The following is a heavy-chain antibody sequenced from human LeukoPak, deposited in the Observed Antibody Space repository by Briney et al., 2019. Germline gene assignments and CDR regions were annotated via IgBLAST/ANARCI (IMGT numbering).Heavy chain of an antibody. V-gene: IGHV1-3*01. CDR1: GYTFTSYA. Sequence: ASVKVSCKASGYTFTSYAMHWVRQAPGQRLEWMGWINAGNGNTKYSQKFQGRVTITRDTSASTAYMELSSLRSEDTAVYYCASSARTVTTGYYYYYYGMDVWGQGTTVTVSS. CDR2: INAGNGNT. D-gene: IGHD4-17*01. J-gene: IGHJ6*02. CDR3: ASSARTVTTGYYYYYYGMDV.